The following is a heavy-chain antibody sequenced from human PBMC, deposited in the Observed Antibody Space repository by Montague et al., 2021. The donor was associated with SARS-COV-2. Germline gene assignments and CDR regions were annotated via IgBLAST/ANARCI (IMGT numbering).Heavy chain of an antibody. D-gene: IGHD3-22*01. Sequence: SETLSLTCAVYGGSFSDSHWGWLRQPPGKGLEWIGEINQSGSTKYNPSLKSRVTISVDTSKNQFSLKLSSLTAADTAVYYCARGQSGITMIVVAILGVEFYFDNWGQGTLVTVSS. CDR3: ARGQSGITMIVVAILGVEFYFDN. V-gene: IGHV4-34*01. CDR1: GGSFSDSH. CDR2: INQSGST. J-gene: IGHJ4*02.